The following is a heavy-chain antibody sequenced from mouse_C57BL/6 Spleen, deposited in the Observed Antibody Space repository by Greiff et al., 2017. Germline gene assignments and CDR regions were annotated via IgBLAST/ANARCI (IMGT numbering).Heavy chain of an antibody. Sequence: EVQRVESGGDLVKPGGSLKLSCAASGFTFSSYGMSWVRQTPDKRLEWVATISSGGSYTYYPDSVKGRFTISRDNAKNTLYLQMSSLKSEDAAMYYCAKDGPGYAMDYWGQGTSVTVSS. CDR2: ISSGGSYT. CDR1: GFTFSSYG. CDR3: AKDGPGYAMDY. V-gene: IGHV5-6*01. J-gene: IGHJ4*01. D-gene: IGHD2-3*01.